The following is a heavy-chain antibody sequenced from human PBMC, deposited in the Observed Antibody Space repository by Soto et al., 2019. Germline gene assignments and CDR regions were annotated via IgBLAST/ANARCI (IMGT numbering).Heavy chain of an antibody. V-gene: IGHV3-23*01. CDR1: GFTFSSYA. CDR3: AKVSGVVDYDSSGYYASFDY. Sequence: GGSLRLSCAASGFTFSSYAMSWVRQAPGKGLEWVSAISGSGGSTYYADSVKGRFTISRDNSKNTLYLQMNSLRAEDTAVYYCAKVSGVVDYDSSGYYASFDYWGQGTLVTVSS. J-gene: IGHJ4*02. D-gene: IGHD3-22*01. CDR2: ISGSGGST.